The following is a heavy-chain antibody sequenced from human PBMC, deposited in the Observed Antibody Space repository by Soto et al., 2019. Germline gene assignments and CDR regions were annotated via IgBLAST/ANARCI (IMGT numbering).Heavy chain of an antibody. CDR2: ISAYNGNT. V-gene: IGHV1-18*01. CDR1: GYTFTSYG. CDR3: ARNPFEYSSSSELDS. Sequence: ASVKVSGKASGYTFTSYGISWVRQAPGQGLEWMGWISAYNGNTNYAQKLQGRVTMTTDTSTSTAYMELRSLRSDDTAVYYCARNPFEYSSSSELDSRGQGTLVTVSS. D-gene: IGHD6-6*01. J-gene: IGHJ5*01.